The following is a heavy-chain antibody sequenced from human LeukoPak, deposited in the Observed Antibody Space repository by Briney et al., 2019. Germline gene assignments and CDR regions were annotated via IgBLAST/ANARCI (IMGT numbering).Heavy chain of an antibody. CDR1: GFTFSSYS. V-gene: IGHV4-34*08. Sequence: GSLRLSCAASGFTFSSYSMNWVRQPPGKGLEWIGEINHSGSTNYNPSLKSRVTISVDTSKNQFSLKLSSVTAADTAVYYCAGLNIFPMVRGVIIPRCYYYYMDVWGKGTTVTISS. CDR2: INHSGST. J-gene: IGHJ6*03. CDR3: AGLNIFPMVRGVIIPRCYYYYMDV. D-gene: IGHD3-10*01.